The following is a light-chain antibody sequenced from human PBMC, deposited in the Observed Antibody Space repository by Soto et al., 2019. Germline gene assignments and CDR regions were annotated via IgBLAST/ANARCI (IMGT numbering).Light chain of an antibody. CDR1: QSVRSW. CDR2: KAS. Sequence: DIQMTQSPSTLSASVGDRVTITCRASQSVRSWLAWYQQKPGKAPKLLIYKASSLESGVPSRFSGSGSGTEFTLTISSLQPDDFATYYCLQVDVYPWTFGQGTKVDI. CDR3: LQVDVYPWT. J-gene: IGKJ1*01. V-gene: IGKV1-5*03.